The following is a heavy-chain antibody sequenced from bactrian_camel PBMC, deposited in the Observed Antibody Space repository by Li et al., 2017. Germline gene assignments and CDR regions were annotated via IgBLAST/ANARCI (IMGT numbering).Heavy chain of an antibody. CDR2: INNDDIS. D-gene: IGHD1*01. Sequence: HVQLVESGGGSVQAGGSLRLSCAASGYTEFCSSWSWHRQAPGKEREFVSRINNDDISTYADPVKGRFTISQDNTDNRSYLQMDNLRPEDTAMYYCAARQPCRVWLGYEDPGEYNIWGQGTQVTVS. CDR3: AARQPCRVWLGYEDPGEYNI. J-gene: IGHJ4*01. V-gene: IGHV3S60*01. CDR1: GYTEFCSS.